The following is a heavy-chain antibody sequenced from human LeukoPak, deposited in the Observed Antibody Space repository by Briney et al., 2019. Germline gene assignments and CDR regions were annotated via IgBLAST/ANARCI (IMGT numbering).Heavy chain of an antibody. CDR1: GFTVSSNY. Sequence: PGGSLRLSCAASGFTVSSNYMSWVRQAPGKGLEWVSSISSSSSYIYYADSVKGRFTISRDNAKNSLYLQMNSLRAEDTAVYYCAANGYYDYVWGSHRSDYWGQGTLVTVSS. J-gene: IGHJ4*02. V-gene: IGHV3-21*01. CDR3: AANGYYDYVWGSHRSDY. CDR2: ISSSSSYI. D-gene: IGHD3-16*02.